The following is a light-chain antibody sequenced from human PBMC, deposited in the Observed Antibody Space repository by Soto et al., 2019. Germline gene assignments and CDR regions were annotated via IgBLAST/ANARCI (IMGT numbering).Light chain of an antibody. Sequence: EIVLTQSPGTLSLSPGERATLSCRASQGVTTAYLAWYQHKPGQAPRLLIFGASNRATRIPDRFSGSGSGTDFTLTISRLEAEDFAVYSCQQYGGSPLFTFGPGTRVDLQ. CDR3: QQYGGSPLFT. CDR2: GAS. CDR1: QGVTTAY. J-gene: IGKJ3*01. V-gene: IGKV3-20*01.